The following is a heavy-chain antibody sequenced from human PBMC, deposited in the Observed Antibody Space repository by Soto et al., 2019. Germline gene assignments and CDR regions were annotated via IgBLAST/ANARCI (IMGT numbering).Heavy chain of an antibody. CDR3: AREVELLWFGELKWPDDFDI. J-gene: IGHJ3*02. V-gene: IGHV1-69*04. CDR2: IIPILGIA. D-gene: IGHD3-10*01. Sequence: SVKVSCKASGGTFSSYTISWVRQAPGQGLEWMGRIIPILGIANYAQKFQGRVTITADKSTSTAYMELSSLRSEDTAVYYCAREVELLWFGELKWPDDFDIWGQGTMVTVSS. CDR1: GGTFSSYT.